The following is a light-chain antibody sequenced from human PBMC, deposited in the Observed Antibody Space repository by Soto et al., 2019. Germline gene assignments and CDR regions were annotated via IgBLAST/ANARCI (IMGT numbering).Light chain of an antibody. J-gene: IGKJ2*01. CDR3: QQYNNLPYT. Sequence: EIVMTQSPATLSVSPGERATLSCRASQSVSSNLAWYQQKPGQAPRLLIYGASTRATGIPARFSGSGSGTEFTLTISSLQSEDFAVYDCQQYNNLPYTFGQGTKLEIK. CDR1: QSVSSN. CDR2: GAS. V-gene: IGKV3-15*01.